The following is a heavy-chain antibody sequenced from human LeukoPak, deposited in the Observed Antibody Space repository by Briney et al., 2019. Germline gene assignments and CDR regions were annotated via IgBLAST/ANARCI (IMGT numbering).Heavy chain of an antibody. J-gene: IGHJ6*03. CDR2: INKDGSEK. CDR3: ARGPYHYYMDV. CDR1: GFTLNSYL. Sequence: PGGSLRLSCAASGFTLNSYLMTWVRQAPGGGLEWVANINKDGSEKNYVDSVKGRFTISRDNAKNSLYLQMNSLRAEDTTVYYCARGPYHYYMDVWGKGTTVTVSS. V-gene: IGHV3-7*01.